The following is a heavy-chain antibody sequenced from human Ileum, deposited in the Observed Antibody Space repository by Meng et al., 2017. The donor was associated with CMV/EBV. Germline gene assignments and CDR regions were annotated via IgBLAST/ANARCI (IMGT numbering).Heavy chain of an antibody. CDR2: IGGSGGDT. Sequence: GESLKISCAASAFTFSNYDMNWVRQAPGKGLEWVSSIGGSGGDTYYAGSVKGRFTIYRDNSRNTLYLQMNGLRAEDTAVYYCAKYVMISGVAPYGMDVWGQGTTVTVSS. CDR3: AKYVMISGVAPYGMDV. D-gene: IGHD3/OR15-3a*01. CDR1: AFTFSNYD. V-gene: IGHV3-23*01. J-gene: IGHJ6*02.